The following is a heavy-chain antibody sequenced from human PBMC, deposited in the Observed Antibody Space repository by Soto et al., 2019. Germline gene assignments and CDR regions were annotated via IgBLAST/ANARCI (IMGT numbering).Heavy chain of an antibody. CDR2: VSYSGST. CDR3: ARGHGGVTVFGAPGHFDY. V-gene: IGHV4-39*02. D-gene: IGHD3-3*01. J-gene: IGHJ4*02. Sequence: QLQLQESGPGLVKPSETLSLTCTVSGGSISSSNHYWGWIRQPPGRGLEWIGSVSYSGSTYHNPSLKSRVTVSVDTSNNHHSLRLSSVTAADTAIYYCARGHGGVTVFGAPGHFDYWGQGTLVTVSS. CDR1: GGSISSSNHY.